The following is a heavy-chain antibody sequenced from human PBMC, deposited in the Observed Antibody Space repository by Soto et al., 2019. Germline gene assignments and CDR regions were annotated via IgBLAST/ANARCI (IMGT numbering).Heavy chain of an antibody. CDR2: ISYDGSNK. V-gene: IGHV3-30*18. Sequence: QVQLVESGGGVVQPGRSLRLSCAASGFTFSSYGMHWVRQAPGKGLEWVAVISYDGSNKYYADSVKGRFTISRDNSKNTLYLQMNSLRAEDTAVYYCAKGPAVAEGGLVLYWGQGTLVTVSS. J-gene: IGHJ4*02. CDR3: AKGPAVAEGGLVLY. D-gene: IGHD6-19*01. CDR1: GFTFSSYG.